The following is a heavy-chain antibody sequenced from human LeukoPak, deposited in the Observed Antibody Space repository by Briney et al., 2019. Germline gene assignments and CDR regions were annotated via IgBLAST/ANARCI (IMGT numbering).Heavy chain of an antibody. Sequence: SETLSLTCAVYGGSFSGYYWSWIRQPPGKGLEWIGEINHSGSTNYNPSLKSRVTITVDTPKNQFSLKLSSVTAAGTAVYYCARRSSGWYHFDYWGQGTLVTVSS. CDR3: ARRSSGWYHFDY. CDR2: INHSGST. J-gene: IGHJ4*02. D-gene: IGHD6-19*01. V-gene: IGHV4-34*01. CDR1: GGSFSGYY.